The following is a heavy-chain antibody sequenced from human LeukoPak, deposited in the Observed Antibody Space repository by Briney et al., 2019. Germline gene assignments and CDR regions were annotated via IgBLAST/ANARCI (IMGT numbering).Heavy chain of an antibody. CDR2: IDWDDDK. J-gene: IGHJ4*02. CDR1: GGSISSYY. CDR3: ARSISTTGSPPHFDY. Sequence: TLSLTCTVSGGSISSYYWSWIRQPPGKALEWLARIDWDDDKYYSTSLKTKLTISRDTSKNQVVLTMTNMDPVDTATFYCARSISTTGSPPHFDYWGQGTLVTVSS. V-gene: IGHV2-70*11. D-gene: IGHD1-26*01.